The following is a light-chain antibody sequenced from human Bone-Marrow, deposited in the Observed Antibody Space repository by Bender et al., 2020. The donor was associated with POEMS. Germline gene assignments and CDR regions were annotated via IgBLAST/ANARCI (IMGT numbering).Light chain of an antibody. CDR2: EGS. CDR1: SREIGSHNL. V-gene: IGLV2-23*01. J-gene: IGLJ2*01. CDR3: CSYAGRTL. Sequence: QSALTQPASVSGSPGRSITISCTGTSREIGSHNLVSCYQQHPGKAPKVIIYEGSKRPPGVSNRFSGSNSGNTASLTISGLQAEDEADYYCCSYAGRTLFGGGTRLTVL.